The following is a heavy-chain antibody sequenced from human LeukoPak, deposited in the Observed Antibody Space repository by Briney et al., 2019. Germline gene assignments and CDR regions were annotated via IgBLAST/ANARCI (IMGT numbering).Heavy chain of an antibody. CDR2: ISAYNGDT. J-gene: IGHJ4*02. Sequence: GASVKVSCKASGYTFISYGISWVRQAPGQGLEWMGWISAYNGDTNYAQNLQGRVTMTTDTSTSTAYMELRSLRFDDTAVYYCARGSTSWFGEVFPPQPGLDYWGQGTLVTVSS. CDR3: ARGSTSWFGEVFPPQPGLDY. V-gene: IGHV1-18*01. CDR1: GYTFISYG. D-gene: IGHD3-10*01.